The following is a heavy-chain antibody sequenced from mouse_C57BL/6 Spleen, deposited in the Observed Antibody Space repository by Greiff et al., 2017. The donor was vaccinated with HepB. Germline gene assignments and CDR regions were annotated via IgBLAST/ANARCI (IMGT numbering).Heavy chain of an antibody. V-gene: IGHV1-82*01. D-gene: IGHD1-1*01. CDR2: IYPGDGDT. J-gene: IGHJ2*01. CDR1: GYAFSSSW. Sequence: QVQLQQSGPELVKPGASVKISCKASGYAFSSSWMNWVKQRPGKGLEWIGRIYPGDGDTNYNGKCKGKATLTADKSSSTAYMPLSSLTSEDSAVYFCARSTYYYGSSYYFDYWGQGTTLTVSS. CDR3: ARSTYYYGSSYYFDY.